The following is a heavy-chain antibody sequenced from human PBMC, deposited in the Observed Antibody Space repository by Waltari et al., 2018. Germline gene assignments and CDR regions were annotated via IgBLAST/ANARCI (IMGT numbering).Heavy chain of an antibody. CDR1: GFTVSSNY. CDR2: INSGGST. CDR3: ARDRWSGYPYYYYYGMDV. Sequence: EVQLVESGGGLIQPGGSLRLSCAASGFTVSSNYMSWVRQAPGKGLEWVSVINSGGSTYYADSVKGRFTISRDNSKNTLYLQMNSLRAEDTAVYYCARDRWSGYPYYYYYGMDVWGQGTTVTVSS. V-gene: IGHV3-53*01. D-gene: IGHD3-3*01. J-gene: IGHJ6*02.